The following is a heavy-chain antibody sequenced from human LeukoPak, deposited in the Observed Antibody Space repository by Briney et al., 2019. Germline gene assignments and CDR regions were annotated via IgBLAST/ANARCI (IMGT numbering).Heavy chain of an antibody. D-gene: IGHD6-19*01. J-gene: IGHJ5*02. CDR1: GFIFSNYW. CDR3: ARRGIAVAGTLGWFDP. V-gene: IGHV4-34*01. CDR2: INHSGST. Sequence: GSLRLSCAASGFIFSNYWMSWIRQPPGKGLEWSGEINHSGSTNYNPSLKSRVTISVDTSKNQFSLKLSSVTAADTAVYYCARRGIAVAGTLGWFDPWGQGTLVTVSS.